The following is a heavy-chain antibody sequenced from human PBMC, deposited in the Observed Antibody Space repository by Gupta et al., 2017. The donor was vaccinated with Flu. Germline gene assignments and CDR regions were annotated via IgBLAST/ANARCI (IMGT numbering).Heavy chain of an antibody. V-gene: IGHV3-15*01. CDR3: TTDPPTWYSSSWYYFDY. CDR1: GFTFSNAS. D-gene: IGHD6-13*01. CDR2: IKSKTDGGTT. J-gene: IGHJ4*02. Sequence: EVQLVESGGGLVKPGGSLRLSCAASGFTFSNASMSWVRSAPGKGLEWVGRIKSKTDGGTTDYAAPVKGRFTISRDDSKNTLYLQMNSLKTEDTAVYYCTTDPPTWYSSSWYYFDYWGQGTLVTVSS.